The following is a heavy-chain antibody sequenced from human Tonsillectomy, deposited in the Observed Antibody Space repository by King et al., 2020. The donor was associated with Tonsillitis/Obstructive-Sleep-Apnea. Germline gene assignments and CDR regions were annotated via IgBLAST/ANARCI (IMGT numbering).Heavy chain of an antibody. CDR1: GFTFDDYA. Sequence: VQLVESGVGLVQPGRSLRLSCAASGFTFDDYAMHWVRQAPGKGLEWVSGISWNSGSIGYADSVKGRFTISRDNAKNSLYLQMNSLRAEDTALYYCAKDISSSWYSGAFDIWGQGTMVTVSS. V-gene: IGHV3-9*01. D-gene: IGHD6-13*01. J-gene: IGHJ3*02. CDR2: ISWNSGSI. CDR3: AKDISSSWYSGAFDI.